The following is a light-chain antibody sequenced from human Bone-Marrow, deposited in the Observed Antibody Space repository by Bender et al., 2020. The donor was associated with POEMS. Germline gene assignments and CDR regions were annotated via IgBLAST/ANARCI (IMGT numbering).Light chain of an antibody. J-gene: IGLJ3*02. V-gene: IGLV1-36*01. Sequence: QSVLTQPPSASGTPGQRVTISCSGSSSNIGNHGVNWYQQLPGEAPKLLIYYDDLLTPGVSDRFSASKSGTSASLAISELQYEDEALYYCSAWDDSLSGWVFGGGTKLTVL. CDR1: SSNIGNHG. CDR2: YDD. CDR3: SAWDDSLSGWV.